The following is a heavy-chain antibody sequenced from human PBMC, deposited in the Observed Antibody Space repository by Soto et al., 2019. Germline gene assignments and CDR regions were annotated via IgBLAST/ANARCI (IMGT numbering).Heavy chain of an antibody. J-gene: IGHJ5*01. CDR2: ISYHGSDK. Sequence: QVQLVESGGGVVQPGRSLRLSCAASGFTFSNYGMHWVRQAPGKGLEWVAVISYHGSDKYYADSVKGRFTISRDNSKNPLYLQMDSLRAEDTALYYCAKDHLTTTVTTVGSWGQGTLVTVSS. V-gene: IGHV3-30*18. D-gene: IGHD4-17*01. CDR3: AKDHLTTTVTTVGS. CDR1: GFTFSNYG.